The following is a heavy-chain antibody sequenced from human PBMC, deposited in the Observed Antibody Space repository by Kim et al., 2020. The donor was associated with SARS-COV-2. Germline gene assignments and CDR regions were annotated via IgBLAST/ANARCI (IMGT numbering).Heavy chain of an antibody. J-gene: IGHJ4*02. CDR2: ISAYNGNT. D-gene: IGHD2-15*01. Sequence: ASVKVSCKASGYTFTSYGISWVRQAPGQGLEWMGWISAYNGNTNYAQKLQGRVTMTTDTSTSTAYMELRSLRSDDTAVYYCARGPPHIVVVVAATPEGSDFDYWGQGTLVTVSS. CDR3: ARGPPHIVVVVAATPEGSDFDY. V-gene: IGHV1-18*01. CDR1: GYTFTSYG.